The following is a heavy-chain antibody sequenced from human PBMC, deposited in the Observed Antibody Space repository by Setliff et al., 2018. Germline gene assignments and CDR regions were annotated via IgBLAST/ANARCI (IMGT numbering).Heavy chain of an antibody. V-gene: IGHV1-69*13. J-gene: IGHJ4*02. D-gene: IGHD4-4*01. CDR3: ARVSRTTVAARGFDY. CDR1: GGTFINYA. Sequence: GASVKVSCKASGGTFINYAISWVRQAPGQGLEWMGGIIPIFGTANYAQKFQGRVTITADESTSTAYMELSSLRSEDTAVYYCARVSRTTVAARGFDYWGQGTLVTVSS. CDR2: IIPIFGTA.